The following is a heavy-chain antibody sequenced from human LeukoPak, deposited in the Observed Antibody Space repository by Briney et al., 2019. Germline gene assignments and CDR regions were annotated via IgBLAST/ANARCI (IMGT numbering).Heavy chain of an antibody. V-gene: IGHV1-18*01. Sequence: ASVKVSCKASGYTFTSFGISWVRQAPGQGLEWMGWISAYNGNTNYAQKFQGRVTMTRDTSISTAYMELSRLRSDDTAVYYCASSGWELLLDYWGQGTLVTVSS. D-gene: IGHD1-26*01. CDR3: ASSGWELLLDY. CDR1: GYTFTSFG. J-gene: IGHJ4*02. CDR2: ISAYNGNT.